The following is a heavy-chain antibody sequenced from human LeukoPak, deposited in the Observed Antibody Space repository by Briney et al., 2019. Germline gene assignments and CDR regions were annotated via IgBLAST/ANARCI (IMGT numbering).Heavy chain of an antibody. D-gene: IGHD2-2*01. J-gene: IGHJ4*02. Sequence: ASVKVSCKASGYTFTSYGISWVRQAPGQGLEWMGWISAYNGNTNYAQKLQGRVTMTTDTSTSTAYMELRSLRSDDTAVYYCARYCSSTSCGGAYYFDYWGQGTLVTVSS. V-gene: IGHV1-18*01. CDR3: ARYCSSTSCGGAYYFDY. CDR2: ISAYNGNT. CDR1: GYTFTSYG.